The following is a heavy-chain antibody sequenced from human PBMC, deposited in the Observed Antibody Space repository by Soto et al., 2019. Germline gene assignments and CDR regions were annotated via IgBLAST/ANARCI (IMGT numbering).Heavy chain of an antibody. CDR1: GATFSSYA. Sequence: QVLLVQSGAEVKKPGSSVKVSCKLSGATFSSYAMSWVRQAPGQGLEWIGGIIPLFGTPNYAQKFQGRVTITADTSTATSYMELSSLRSDDTAVYYCARDKGAYYSHLVYWGQGTLVTVSS. V-gene: IGHV1-69*06. D-gene: IGHD3-22*01. CDR2: IIPLFGTP. CDR3: ARDKGAYYSHLVY. J-gene: IGHJ4*02.